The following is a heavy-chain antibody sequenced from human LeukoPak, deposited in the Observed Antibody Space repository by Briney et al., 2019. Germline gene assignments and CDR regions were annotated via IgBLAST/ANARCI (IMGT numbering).Heavy chain of an antibody. D-gene: IGHD1-26*01. CDR3: TTDLRWESYFDY. J-gene: IGHJ4*02. CDR1: GFLVTSAW. Sequence: GGSLRLSCAASGFLVTSAWMNWVRQAPGKGLEGVGRNKSKIDDGTTDYAAPVKGRFTMSREDSQNTLYLQMNSLKSEDTAVYYCTTDLRWESYFDYWGQGTLVTVSS. CDR2: NKSKIDDGTT. V-gene: IGHV3-15*01.